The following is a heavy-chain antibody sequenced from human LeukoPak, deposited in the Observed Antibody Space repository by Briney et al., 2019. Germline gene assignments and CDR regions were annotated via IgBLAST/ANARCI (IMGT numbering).Heavy chain of an antibody. CDR1: GGSISSGGYY. CDR2: IYYSGST. CDR3: ARDSPDTSFDY. J-gene: IGHJ4*02. Sequence: SEALSLTRTVSGGSISSGGYYWSWIRQHPGKGLEWIGYIYYSGSTYYNPSLKSRVTISVDTSKNQFSLKLSSVTAADTAVYYCARDSPDTSFDYWGQGTLVTVSS. V-gene: IGHV4-31*03.